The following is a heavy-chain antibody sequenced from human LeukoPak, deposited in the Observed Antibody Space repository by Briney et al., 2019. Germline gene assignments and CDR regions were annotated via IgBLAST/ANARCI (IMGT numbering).Heavy chain of an antibody. Sequence: GGSLRLSCAASGFTFSSYAMSWVRQAPGKGLEWVAAISGSGSTYYADSVKGRFAISRDNSKNTVYLQMNSLRAEDTAVYYCAKDGAQYNWNYGYWFDSWGQGTLVTVSS. CDR1: GFTFSSYA. CDR3: AKDGAQYNWNYGYWFDS. D-gene: IGHD1-7*01. J-gene: IGHJ5*01. CDR2: ISGSGST. V-gene: IGHV3-23*01.